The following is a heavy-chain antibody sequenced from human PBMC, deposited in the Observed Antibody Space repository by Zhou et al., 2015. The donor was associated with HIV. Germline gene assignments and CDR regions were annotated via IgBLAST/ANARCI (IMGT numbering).Heavy chain of an antibody. J-gene: IGHJ1*01. CDR2: IIPIFGTA. Sequence: QVQLVQSGAEVKKPGSSVKVSCKASGGTFSSYAISWVRQAPGQGLEWMGGIIPIFGTANYAQKFQGRVTITADESTSTAYMELSSLRSEDTAVYYCARAPEQWLARFAEYFQHWGQGTLVTVSS. V-gene: IGHV1-69*01. CDR3: ARAPEQWLARFAEYFQH. CDR1: GGTFSSYA. D-gene: IGHD6-19*01.